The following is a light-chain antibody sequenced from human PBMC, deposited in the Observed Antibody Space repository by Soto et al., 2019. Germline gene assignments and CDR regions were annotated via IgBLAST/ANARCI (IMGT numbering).Light chain of an antibody. CDR3: QQYNNWPPWT. J-gene: IGKJ1*01. CDR1: QSVSSN. V-gene: IGKV3-15*01. Sequence: IMMKQSPATLSVTQGERATLSCRASQSVSSNLAWYQQKPGQAPRLLIYGASTRATGIPARFSGSGSGTEFTLTISSLQSEDFAVYYCQQYNNWPPWTFGQGTMVDIK. CDR2: GAS.